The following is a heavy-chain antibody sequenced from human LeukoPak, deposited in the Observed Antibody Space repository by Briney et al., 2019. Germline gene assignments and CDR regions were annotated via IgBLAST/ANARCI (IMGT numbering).Heavy chain of an antibody. Sequence: SETLSLTCTVSGGSVSSGGYYWSWIRQPPGKGREGIGYIYYSGSTNYNPSLKSRVTISVDTSKNQFSLKLSYVTDADTDVYYCARDPYYDFWSGPQNTSYYYGMDVWGQGTTVTVSS. D-gene: IGHD3-3*01. CDR1: GGSVSSGGYY. J-gene: IGHJ6*02. CDR2: IYYSGST. CDR3: ARDPYYDFWSGPQNTSYYYGMDV. V-gene: IGHV4-61*08.